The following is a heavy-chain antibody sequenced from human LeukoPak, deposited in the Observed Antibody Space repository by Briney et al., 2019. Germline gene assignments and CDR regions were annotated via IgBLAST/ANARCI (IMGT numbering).Heavy chain of an antibody. Sequence: PGGSLRLSCAASGFTFSDYYMSWIRQAPGKGLEWVSYISSSGSTIYYADSVQGRFTISRDNANNSLYLQMNSLRAEDTAVYYCARDGEGSQFWLDYWGQGTLVTVSS. CDR2: ISSSGSTI. CDR1: GFTFSDYY. J-gene: IGHJ4*02. CDR3: ARDGEGSQFWLDY. D-gene: IGHD3-10*01. V-gene: IGHV3-11*01.